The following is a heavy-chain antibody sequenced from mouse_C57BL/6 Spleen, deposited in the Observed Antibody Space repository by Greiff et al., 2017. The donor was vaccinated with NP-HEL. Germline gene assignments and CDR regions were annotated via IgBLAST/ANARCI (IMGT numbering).Heavy chain of an antibody. V-gene: IGHV4-1*01. CDR3: ANRNYAWFAY. J-gene: IGHJ3*01. CDR2: INPDSSTI. Sequence: PAAAVDFSRYWMSWVRRAPGKGLEWIGEINPDSSTINYAPSLKDKFIISRDNAKNTLYLQMSKVRSEDTALYYCANRNYAWFAYWGQGTLVTVSA. D-gene: IGHD2-1*01. CDR1: AVDFSRYW.